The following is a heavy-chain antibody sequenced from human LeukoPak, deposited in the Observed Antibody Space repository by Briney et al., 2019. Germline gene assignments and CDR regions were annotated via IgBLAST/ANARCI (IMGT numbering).Heavy chain of an antibody. Sequence: PSETLSLTCTVSGGSISSYYWSWIRQPPGKGLEWIGYIFNTGSTNYNASLRSRVTISLDTSNNQFSLKLSSVTAADTAVYYCARLTASSWRLDPWGQGTLVTVSS. CDR2: IFNTGST. CDR3: ARLTASSWRLDP. V-gene: IGHV4-59*08. D-gene: IGHD6-13*01. J-gene: IGHJ5*02. CDR1: GGSISSYY.